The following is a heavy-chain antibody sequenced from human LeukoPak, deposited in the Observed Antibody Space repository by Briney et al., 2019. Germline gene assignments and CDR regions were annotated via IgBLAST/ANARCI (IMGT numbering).Heavy chain of an antibody. CDR2: IGTAGDT. CDR1: GFTFSSYD. Sequence: PGGSLRLSCAASGFTFSSYDMHWVRQAPGKGLEWVSAIGTAGDTYYPGSVKGRFTISRENAKNSLYLQMNSLRAGDTAVYYCARGKFSSGWYIDYWGQGTLVTVSS. V-gene: IGHV3-13*01. CDR3: ARGKFSSGWYIDY. D-gene: IGHD6-19*01. J-gene: IGHJ4*02.